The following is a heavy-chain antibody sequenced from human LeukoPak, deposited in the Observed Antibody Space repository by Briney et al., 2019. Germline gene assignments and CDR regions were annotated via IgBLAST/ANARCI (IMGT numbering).Heavy chain of an antibody. CDR3: ARDDYYDSTPPFDI. CDR2: ISSSGSTI. V-gene: IGHV3-11*01. D-gene: IGHD3-22*01. Sequence: PGGSLRLSCAASGFTFGDYYMSWIRQAPGKGLEWVSYISSSGSTIYYADSVKGRFTISRDNAKNSLYLQMNSLRAEDTAVYYCARDDYYDSTPPFDIWGQGTMVTVSS. CDR1: GFTFGDYY. J-gene: IGHJ3*02.